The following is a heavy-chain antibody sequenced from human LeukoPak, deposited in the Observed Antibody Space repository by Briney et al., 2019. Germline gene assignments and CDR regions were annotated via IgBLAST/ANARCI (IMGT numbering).Heavy chain of an antibody. CDR2: IYYSGST. CDR3: ARTYSGWPSDY. D-gene: IGHD6-19*01. Sequence: PSETLSLTCTVPGGSISSYYWSWIRQPPGKGLEWIGYIYYSGSTNYNPSLKSRVTMSVDTSKSQFSLKLSSVTAADTAVYYCARTYSGWPSDYWGQGTLVTVSS. CDR1: GGSISSYY. V-gene: IGHV4-59*01. J-gene: IGHJ4*02.